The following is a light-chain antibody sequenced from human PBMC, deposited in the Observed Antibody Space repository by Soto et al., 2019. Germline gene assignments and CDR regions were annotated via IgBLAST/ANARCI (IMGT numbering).Light chain of an antibody. CDR2: DTD. J-gene: IGLJ1*01. CDR1: TGPVTSGHY. V-gene: IGLV7-46*01. Sequence: QAVVTQEPSLTVSPGGTVTLTCDSNTGPVTSGHYPYWFQQKPGQAPRALIYDTDNKQTGTPARFSGSLLGGTAALTLSGAQPEDEADYYCLLSYTGRLYVFGTGTKVTVL. CDR3: LLSYTGRLYV.